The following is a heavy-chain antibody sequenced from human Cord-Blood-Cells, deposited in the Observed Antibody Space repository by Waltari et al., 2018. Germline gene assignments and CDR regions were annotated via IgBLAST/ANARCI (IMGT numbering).Heavy chain of an antibody. CDR2: INAGNGNT. V-gene: IGHV1-3*01. J-gene: IGHJ2*01. D-gene: IGHD6-6*01. Sequence: QVQLVQSGAEVKKPGASVKASCKASGYTFTRYAMHWVRPAPGQRLEWMGWINAGNGNTKYSQKFQGRVTITRDTSASTAYMELSSLRSEDTAVYYCARGSYSSSSWYFDLWGRGTLVTVSS. CDR3: ARGSYSSSSWYFDL. CDR1: GYTFTRYA.